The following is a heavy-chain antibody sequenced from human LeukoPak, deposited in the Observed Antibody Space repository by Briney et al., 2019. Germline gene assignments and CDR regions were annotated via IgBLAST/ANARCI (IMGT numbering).Heavy chain of an antibody. CDR2: ISPYNGDT. CDR1: GYTFTSYG. D-gene: IGHD2-2*01. Sequence: EASVKVSCKASGYTFTSYGISWVRQAPGQGLEWMGWISPYNGDTNYAQRLQGRVTMTTDTSTSTAYMDLSSLRSDDTAVYYCTRRDCVSFSCYSFDYWGQGVLVTVSS. V-gene: IGHV1-18*01. J-gene: IGHJ4*02. CDR3: TRRDCVSFSCYSFDY.